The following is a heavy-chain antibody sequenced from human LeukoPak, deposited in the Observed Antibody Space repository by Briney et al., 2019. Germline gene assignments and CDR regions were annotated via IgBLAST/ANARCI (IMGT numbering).Heavy chain of an antibody. CDR2: IYYSGST. CDR3: ARERPGIAAAQGRFDP. CDR1: GGSISSYY. D-gene: IGHD6-13*01. Sequence: PSETLSLTCTVSGGSISSYYWSWIRQPPGKGLEWIGYIYYSGSTNYNPSLKSRVTISVDTSKNQFSLKLSSVTAADTAVYYCARERPGIAAAQGRFDPWGQGTLVTVSS. V-gene: IGHV4-59*12. J-gene: IGHJ5*02.